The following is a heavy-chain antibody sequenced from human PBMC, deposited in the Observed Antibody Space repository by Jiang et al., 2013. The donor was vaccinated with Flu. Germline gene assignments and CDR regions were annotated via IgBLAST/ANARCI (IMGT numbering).Heavy chain of an antibody. CDR2: IYWNDDK. D-gene: IGHD5-18*01. CDR3: VHDTRVRGFDP. V-gene: IGHV2-5*01. Sequence: TQTLTLTXTXSGFSLSTSGVGVGWIRQPPGKVLEWLALIYWNDDKRYSPSLKNRLTITKDTSENQVVLTMANMDPVDTATYFCVHDTRVRGFDPWGQGTLVTVSS. CDR1: GFSLSTSGVG. J-gene: IGHJ5*02.